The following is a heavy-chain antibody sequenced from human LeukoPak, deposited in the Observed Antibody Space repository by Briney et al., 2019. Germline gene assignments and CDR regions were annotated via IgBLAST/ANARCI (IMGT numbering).Heavy chain of an antibody. D-gene: IGHD3-22*01. CDR1: GGSISSSSYY. Sequence: SETLSLTCTVSGGSISSSSYYWGWIRQPPGKGLEWIGSIYYSGSTCYNPSLKSRVTISVDTSKNQFSLKLSSVTAADTAVYYCARHYYDSSNDAFDIWGQGTMVTVSS. J-gene: IGHJ3*02. CDR2: IYYSGST. CDR3: ARHYYDSSNDAFDI. V-gene: IGHV4-39*01.